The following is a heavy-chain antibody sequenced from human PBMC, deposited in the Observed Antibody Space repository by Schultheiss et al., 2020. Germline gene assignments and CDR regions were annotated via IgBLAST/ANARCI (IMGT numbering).Heavy chain of an antibody. CDR2: INPNSGGT. Sequence: ASVKVSCKASGYTFTRYYMHWVRQAPGQGLEWMGWINPNSGGTNYAQKFQGRVTMTRDTSISTAYMELSRLRSDDTAVYYCARKGDILTGYYHFDYWGQGTLVTVSS. V-gene: IGHV1-2*02. CDR1: GYTFTRYY. J-gene: IGHJ4*02. CDR3: ARKGDILTGYYHFDY. D-gene: IGHD3-9*01.